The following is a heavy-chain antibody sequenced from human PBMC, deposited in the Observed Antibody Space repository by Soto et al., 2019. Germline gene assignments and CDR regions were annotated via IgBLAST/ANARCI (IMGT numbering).Heavy chain of an antibody. J-gene: IGHJ4*02. CDR1: GITFSNYA. CDR2: ISASGGRP. D-gene: IGHD3-16*02. V-gene: IGHV3-23*01. Sequence: EVQLLESGGGLVQPGGSLRLSCTASGITFSNYAMSWVRQAPTKGLEWVSSISASGGRPYYADSVKGRFTILRDNSKNTLYMQMNSLRVEDTAVYYCAKAPDRYDYVWGTYRHIDHWGQGTLVTVSS. CDR3: AKAPDRYDYVWGTYRHIDH.